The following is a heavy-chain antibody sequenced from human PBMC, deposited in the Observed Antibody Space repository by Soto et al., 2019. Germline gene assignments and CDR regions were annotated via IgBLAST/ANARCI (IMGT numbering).Heavy chain of an antibody. CDR2: ISSSSSYI. D-gene: IGHD2-15*01. CDR3: ARDLGYCSGGSCYPDY. V-gene: IGHV3-21*01. Sequence: PGGSLRLSCAASGFTFSSYSMNWVRQAPGKGLEWVSSISSSSSYIYYADSVKGRFTISRDNAKNSLYLQVNSLRAEDTAVYYCARDLGYCSGGSCYPDYWGQGTLVTVSS. CDR1: GFTFSSYS. J-gene: IGHJ4*02.